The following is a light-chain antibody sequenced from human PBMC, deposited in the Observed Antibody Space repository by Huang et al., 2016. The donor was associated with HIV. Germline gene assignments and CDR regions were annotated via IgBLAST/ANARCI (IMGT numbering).Light chain of an antibody. CDR1: HGICTY. Sequence: DIQMTQSPSSLSASVRDRVTITCRASHGICTYLNWYHQKPGRAPKLLIYSASTLESGVASRFSGSGSGTDFTLTINSLKPEDLGSYYCQQSHSSPPTFGQGTKVEIK. V-gene: IGKV1-39*01. CDR2: SAS. J-gene: IGKJ1*01. CDR3: QQSHSSPPT.